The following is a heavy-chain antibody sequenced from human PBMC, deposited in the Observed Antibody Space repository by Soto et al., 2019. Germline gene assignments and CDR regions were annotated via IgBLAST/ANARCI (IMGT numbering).Heavy chain of an antibody. CDR1: GGSISRYY. Sequence: PSQTRSRTCTVSGGSISRYYWSWIRQPPGKGLEWVGYMYNTGSTVSNPSFKSRVTISVDTSKNQFSLKLNSVTAADTAVYYCARDLWGYCGTDCYPLDVWGQGTTVTVS. CDR3: ARDLWGYCGTDCYPLDV. J-gene: IGHJ6*02. D-gene: IGHD2-21*02. V-gene: IGHV4-59*01. CDR2: MYNTGST.